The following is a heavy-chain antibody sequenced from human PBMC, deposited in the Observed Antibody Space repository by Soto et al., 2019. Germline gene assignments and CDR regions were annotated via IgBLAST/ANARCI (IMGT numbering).Heavy chain of an antibody. D-gene: IGHD1-26*01. CDR3: ARRVGATDAWNY. CDR1: GASISTDIYF. CDR2: IFHSGTT. J-gene: IGHJ4*02. Sequence: SETLSLTCTVSGASISTDIYFWGWIRQPPGKGLEWIASIFHSGTTYYNPSLKSRVTIFVDTSKNQFSLQLNSVTAADTAVYHCARRVGATDAWNYWGQGTLVTVSS. V-gene: IGHV4-39*01.